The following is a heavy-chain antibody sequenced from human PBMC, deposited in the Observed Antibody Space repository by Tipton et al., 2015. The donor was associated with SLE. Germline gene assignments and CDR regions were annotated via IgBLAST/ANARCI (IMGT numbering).Heavy chain of an antibody. CDR1: GFTFSNYA. V-gene: IGHV3-30*04. CDR3: ARVYGCSGASCSQNDQHYCDY. CDR2: ISYDGSNK. D-gene: IGHD2-15*01. J-gene: IGHJ4*02. Sequence: SLRLSCAASGFTFSNYAMSWVRQAPGKGLEWVAVISYDGSNKYYADSVKGRFTISRDNSKNTLYLQMKSLRAEDPAVYYCARVYGCSGASCSQNDQHYCDYWGQGTLVTVSS.